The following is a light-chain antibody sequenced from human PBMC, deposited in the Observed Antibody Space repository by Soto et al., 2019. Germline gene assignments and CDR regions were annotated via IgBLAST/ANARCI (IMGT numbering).Light chain of an antibody. Sequence: EIVMTQSPANLSGSPAEGATLSCRATQSISYNLAWYQQKPRQAPSVLIYSASTRATGSPSRLGFSRSGTDFTLTISGVEPEEFAMYYKHPRNQFGQGTRLEIK. CDR3: HPRNQ. CDR1: QSISYN. CDR2: SAS. J-gene: IGKJ5*01. V-gene: IGKV3-15*01.